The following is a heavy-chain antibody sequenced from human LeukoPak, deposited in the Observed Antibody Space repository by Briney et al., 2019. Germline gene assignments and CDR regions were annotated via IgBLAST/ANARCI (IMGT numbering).Heavy chain of an antibody. V-gene: IGHV4-59*05. Sequence: SETLSLTCTVSGGSISSYYWSWIRQTPGKGLEWIGSISYSGSTYYNPSLKSRVTIFVDTSKNQFSLKLSSVTAADTALYYCARRITGTTSDSFDYWGQGTLVTVSS. CDR2: ISYSGST. CDR1: GGSISSYY. D-gene: IGHD1-20*01. J-gene: IGHJ4*02. CDR3: ARRITGTTSDSFDY.